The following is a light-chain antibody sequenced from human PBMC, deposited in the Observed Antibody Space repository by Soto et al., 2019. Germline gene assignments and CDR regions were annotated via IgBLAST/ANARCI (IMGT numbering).Light chain of an antibody. V-gene: IGLV2-14*01. CDR3: SSYTRSRTRV. CDR1: SSDVGGYNY. CDR2: EVR. Sequence: QSVLTQPASVSGSPGQSITISCTGTSSDVGGYNYVSWYQQHPGKAPKLMIYEVRNRPSGVSNRFSGSKSGNTASLTISGLQAEDEADYYCSSYTRSRTRVFGNGTKVT. J-gene: IGLJ1*01.